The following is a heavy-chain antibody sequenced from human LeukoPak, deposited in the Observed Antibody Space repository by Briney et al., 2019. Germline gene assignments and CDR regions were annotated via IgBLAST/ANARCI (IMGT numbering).Heavy chain of an antibody. CDR1: GFTFGAFG. CDR2: INWNGGTT. CDR3: ARENGCGGDCYYFDY. V-gene: IGHV3-20*04. J-gene: IGHJ4*02. Sequence: GGSLRPSCAASGFTFGAFGMSWVRQAPGKGLEWVSGINWNGGTTAYADSVKGRFTISRDNAKNSLYLQMNSLRAEDTALYYCARENGCGGDCYYFDYWGQGTLVTVSS. D-gene: IGHD2-21*01.